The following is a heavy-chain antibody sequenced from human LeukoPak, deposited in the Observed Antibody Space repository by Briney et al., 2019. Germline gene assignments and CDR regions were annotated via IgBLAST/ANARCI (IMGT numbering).Heavy chain of an antibody. CDR2: IYTSGST. CDR3: ARDPPHYYDSSGYYYEDAFDI. Sequence: SETLSLTCTVSGGSISSSSYYWGWIRQPAGKGLEWIGRIYTSGSTNYNPSLKSRVTMSVDTSKNQFSLKLSSVTAADTAVYYCARDPPHYYDSSGYYYEDAFDIWGQGTMVTVSS. D-gene: IGHD3-22*01. V-gene: IGHV4-61*02. CDR1: GGSISSSSYY. J-gene: IGHJ3*02.